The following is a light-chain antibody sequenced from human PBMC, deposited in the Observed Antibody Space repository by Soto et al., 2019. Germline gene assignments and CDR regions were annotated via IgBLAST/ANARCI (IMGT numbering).Light chain of an antibody. Sequence: QSALTQSASVSGSPGQSITISCAGTSSDVGGYNYVSWYQQHPGKAPKLMIYDVTNRPSGVSDRFSGSKSGNSASLTISGLQAQDEADYYCSSYTSSGTYVFGTGTRSPS. V-gene: IGLV2-14*03. CDR1: SSDVGGYNY. J-gene: IGLJ1*01. CDR3: SSYTSSGTYV. CDR2: DVT.